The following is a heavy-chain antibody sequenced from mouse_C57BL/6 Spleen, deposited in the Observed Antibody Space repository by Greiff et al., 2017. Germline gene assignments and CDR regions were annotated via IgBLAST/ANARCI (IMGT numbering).Heavy chain of an antibody. J-gene: IGHJ2*01. CDR2: ISSGGSYT. CDR1: GFTFSSYG. Sequence: EVHLVESGGDLVKPGGSLKLSCAASGFTFSSYGMSWVRQTPDKRLEWVATISSGGSYTYYPDSVKGRFTISRDNAKNTLYLQMSSLKSEDTAMYYCARGGIPDYWGQGTTLTVSS. CDR3: ARGGIPDY. V-gene: IGHV5-6*01.